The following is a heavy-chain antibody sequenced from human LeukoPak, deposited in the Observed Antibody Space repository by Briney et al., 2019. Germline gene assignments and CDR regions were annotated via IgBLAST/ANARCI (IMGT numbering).Heavy chain of an antibody. CDR3: AREENKGLLLLDY. D-gene: IGHD3-22*01. CDR1: GFTFSNYG. V-gene: IGHV3-30*03. J-gene: IGHJ4*02. CDR2: ISYDGNDE. Sequence: GGSLRLSCVASGFTFSNYGMHWVRQAPGKGLEWVTTISYDGNDEYYADSVKGRFTISRDNSKNTLYLEMSSLRIEDTAVYYCAREENKGLLLLDYWGQGTLVTVSS.